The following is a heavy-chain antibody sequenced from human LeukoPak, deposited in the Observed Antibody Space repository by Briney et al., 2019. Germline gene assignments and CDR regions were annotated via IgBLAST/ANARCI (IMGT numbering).Heavy chain of an antibody. V-gene: IGHV6-1*01. Sequence: SQTLSLTCAISGDSVSSNSAAWNWIRQPPSRGLEWLGRTYYRSKWYNDYAVSVKSRITINPDTPKNQFPLHLNSVTPEDTSVYYCARDQTGPFDYWGQGTLVTVSS. CDR2: TYYRSKWYN. J-gene: IGHJ4*02. CDR1: GDSVSSNSAA. CDR3: ARDQTGPFDY.